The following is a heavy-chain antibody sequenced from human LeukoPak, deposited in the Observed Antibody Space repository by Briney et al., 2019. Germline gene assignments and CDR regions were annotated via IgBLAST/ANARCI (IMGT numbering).Heavy chain of an antibody. Sequence: PSETLSLTCAVYGGSFSGYYWSWIRQPPGKGLVWIGEINHSGSTNYNPSLKSRVTISVDTSKNQFSLKLSSVTAADTAVYYCARGLGYCSSTSCRREYFQHWGQGTLVTVSS. J-gene: IGHJ1*01. D-gene: IGHD2-2*01. CDR1: GGSFSGYY. V-gene: IGHV4-34*01. CDR3: ARGLGYCSSTSCRREYFQH. CDR2: INHSGST.